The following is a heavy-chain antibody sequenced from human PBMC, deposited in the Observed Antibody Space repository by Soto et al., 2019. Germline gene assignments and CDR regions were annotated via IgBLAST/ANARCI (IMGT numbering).Heavy chain of an antibody. J-gene: IGHJ6*02. V-gene: IGHV3-48*02. CDR2: ISSSSSTI. Sequence: EVQLVESGGGLVQPGGSLRLSCAASGFTFSSYSMNWVRQAPGKGLEWVSHISSSSSTIYYADSVKGRFTISRDNAKNSMYLQMNSVRDDETAVYYSARRMATSNYYCGMDVLGQGTTFTVCS. CDR1: GFTFSSYS. D-gene: IGHD1-26*01. CDR3: ARRMATSNYYCGMDV.